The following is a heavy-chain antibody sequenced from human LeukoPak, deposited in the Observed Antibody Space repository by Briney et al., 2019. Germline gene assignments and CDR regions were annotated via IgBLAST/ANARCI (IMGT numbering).Heavy chain of an antibody. D-gene: IGHD6-13*01. Sequence: SETLSLTCTVSGGSISSSSYYWGWIRQPPGKGLEWIGSIYYSGSTYYNPSLKSRVTISVDTSKNQFSLKLSSVTAADTAVYYCARPGYGSSWYDSRVYFDYWGQGTLVTVSS. V-gene: IGHV4-39*01. J-gene: IGHJ4*02. CDR3: ARPGYGSSWYDSRVYFDY. CDR2: IYYSGST. CDR1: GGSISSSSYY.